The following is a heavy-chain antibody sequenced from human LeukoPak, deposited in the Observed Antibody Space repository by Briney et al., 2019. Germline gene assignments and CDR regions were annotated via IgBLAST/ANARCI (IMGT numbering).Heavy chain of an antibody. J-gene: IGHJ6*03. D-gene: IGHD6-13*01. CDR2: IIPIFGTA. CDR3: ARARSYSSSWYSYYYYMDV. Sequence: SVKVSCKASRGTFSSYTISWVRQAPGQGLEWMGGIIPIFGTANYAQKFQGRVTITADKSTSTAYMELSSLRSEDTAVYYCARARSYSSSWYSYYYYMDVWGKGTTVTVSS. V-gene: IGHV1-69*06. CDR1: RGTFSSYT.